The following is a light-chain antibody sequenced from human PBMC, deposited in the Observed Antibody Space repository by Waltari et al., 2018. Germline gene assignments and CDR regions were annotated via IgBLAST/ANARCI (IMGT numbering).Light chain of an antibody. CDR3: MQSLQTPVT. J-gene: IGKJ5*01. CDR2: LGS. V-gene: IGKV2-28*01. CDR1: PSLLHSNGYNY. Sequence: DIVMTQSPLSLPVAPGEPASIPCRSSPSLLHSNGYNYLDWYLQKPGQSPQLPIVLGSNRASGVPDRFSGSGSGTDFTLKISRVEAEDVGFYYCMQSLQTPVTFGQGTRLEIK.